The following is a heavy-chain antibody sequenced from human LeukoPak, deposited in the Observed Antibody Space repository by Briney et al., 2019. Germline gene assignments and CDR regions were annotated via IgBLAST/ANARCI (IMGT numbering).Heavy chain of an antibody. Sequence: GASVKVSCKASGYTFTSYGISWVRQAPGQGLEWMGWISAYNGNTNYAQKLQGRVTMTTDTSTSTAYMELRSLRSDDTAVYYCARGYCSSTSCYTPWAYEFGYWGQGTLVTVSS. D-gene: IGHD2-2*02. V-gene: IGHV1-18*01. CDR1: GYTFTSYG. CDR2: ISAYNGNT. CDR3: ARGYCSSTSCYTPWAYEFGY. J-gene: IGHJ4*02.